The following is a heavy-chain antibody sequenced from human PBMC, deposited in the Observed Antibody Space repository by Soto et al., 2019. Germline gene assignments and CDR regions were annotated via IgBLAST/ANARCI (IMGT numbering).Heavy chain of an antibody. D-gene: IGHD6-19*01. CDR1: GFTFSSYS. CDR3: PRFGSVAGSDY. J-gene: IGHJ4*02. CDR2: IRSRSSYI. Sequence: PGGSLRLSCAASGFTFSSYSMNWVRQAPGGGLGWVSSIRSRSSYIYYADSVKGRFTISRDNAKNSLCLQMNSLRAEDTAVYDCPRFGSVAGSDYWGQGTLVTVSS. V-gene: IGHV3-21*01.